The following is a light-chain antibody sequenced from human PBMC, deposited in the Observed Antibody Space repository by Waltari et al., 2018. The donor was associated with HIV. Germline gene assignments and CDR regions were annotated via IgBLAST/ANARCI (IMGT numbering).Light chain of an antibody. V-gene: IGKV4-1*01. Sequence: DFVMTQPPDPLAVSLGGRATINCKSSHSVLYHTDKQDELAWYKQKTGQPPKLLILWASTRQSGVPARFGGSGSGTDFTLTFSCLQAEDVAVYFGQQYVDIPLTFGGGNKVDLK. CDR2: WAS. J-gene: IGKJ4*01. CDR3: QQYVDIPLT. CDR1: HSVLYHTDKQDE.